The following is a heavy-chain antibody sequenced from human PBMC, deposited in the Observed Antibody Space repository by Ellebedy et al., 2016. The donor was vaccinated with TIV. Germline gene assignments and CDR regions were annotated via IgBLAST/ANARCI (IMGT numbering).Heavy chain of an antibody. CDR2: ITSSGDSM. CDR1: GFTFSNHY. Sequence: GGSLRLSXAASGFTFSNHYMSWVRQAPGKGLEWVSLITSSGDSMYYADSVNGRFTISRDNAKNSLYLEMNSLRAEDTAVYYCARDPDTANKIDYWGQGTLVTVSS. D-gene: IGHD5-18*01. CDR3: ARDPDTANKIDY. J-gene: IGHJ4*02. V-gene: IGHV3-21*06.